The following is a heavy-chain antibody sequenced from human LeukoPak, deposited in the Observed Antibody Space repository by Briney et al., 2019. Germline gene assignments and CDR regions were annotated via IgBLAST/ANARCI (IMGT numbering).Heavy chain of an antibody. CDR1: GGSNSSGGYY. D-gene: IGHD1-26*01. V-gene: IGHV4-30-2*01. CDR3: ASLIVGATKGDY. Sequence: PSQTLSLTCTVSGGSNSSGGYYWSWIRQPPGKGLEWIGYIYHSGSTYYNPSLKSRVTISVDRSKNQFSLKLSSVTAADTAVYYCASLIVGATKGDYWGQGTLVTVSS. CDR2: IYHSGST. J-gene: IGHJ4*02.